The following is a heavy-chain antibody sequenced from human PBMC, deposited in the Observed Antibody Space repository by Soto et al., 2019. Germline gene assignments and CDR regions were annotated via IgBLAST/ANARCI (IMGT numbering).Heavy chain of an antibody. D-gene: IGHD6-19*01. V-gene: IGHV3-23*01. J-gene: IGHJ5*02. Sequence: GGSLRLSCAASGFTFSSYSLSWVRQAPGKGLEWVSAISGSGGSTYYAESVKGRFTISRDNSKNTLYLQMNSLRAEDTAVYYCASPRRAVAGPNWFDPWGQGTLVTVSS. CDR2: ISGSGGST. CDR3: ASPRRAVAGPNWFDP. CDR1: GFTFSSYS.